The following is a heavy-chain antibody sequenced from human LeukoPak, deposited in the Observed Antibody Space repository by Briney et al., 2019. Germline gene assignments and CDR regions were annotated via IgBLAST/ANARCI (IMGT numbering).Heavy chain of an antibody. D-gene: IGHD3-10*01. CDR2: IIPIFGTA. CDR1: GGTFSSYA. J-gene: IGHJ3*02. V-gene: IGHV1-69*01. CDR3: AXXXDXXXXXXXEXXFXXXXI. Sequence: AXGGTFSSYAISWVRQAPGQGLEWMGGIIPIFGTANYAQKFQGRVTITADESTSTAYMELSSLRAEDTAVYYCAXXXDXXXXXXXEXXFXXXXIWGQGXMXTVSS.